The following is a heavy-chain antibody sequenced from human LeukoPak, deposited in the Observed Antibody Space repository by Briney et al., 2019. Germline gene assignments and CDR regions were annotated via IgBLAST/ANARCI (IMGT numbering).Heavy chain of an antibody. J-gene: IGHJ4*02. CDR3: ARPYWYDSSGYNDY. CDR1: GFTFSRYW. Sequence: GGSLRLSCAASGFTFSRYWMNWVRQAPGKGLEWVANIKQDGSEKYYVDSVKGRFTISRDNAKNSLYLQMNSLRAEDTAVYYRARPYWYDSSGYNDYWGQGTLVTVSS. CDR2: IKQDGSEK. D-gene: IGHD3-22*01. V-gene: IGHV3-7*01.